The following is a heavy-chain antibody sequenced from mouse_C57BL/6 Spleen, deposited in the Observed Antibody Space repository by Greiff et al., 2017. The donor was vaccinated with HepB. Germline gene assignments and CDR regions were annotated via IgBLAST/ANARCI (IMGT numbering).Heavy chain of an antibody. J-gene: IGHJ2*01. CDR1: GYTFTSYW. CDR3: ARGNYPFDY. D-gene: IGHD1-1*01. CDR2: IDPSDSYT. Sequence: VQLQQPGAELVRPGTSVKLSCKASGYTFTSYWMHWVKQRPGKGLEWIGVIDPSDSYTNNNQKFKGKATLTVDTSSSTAYMQFSSRTSEDSAVYYCARGNYPFDYWGQGTTLTVSS. V-gene: IGHV1-59*01.